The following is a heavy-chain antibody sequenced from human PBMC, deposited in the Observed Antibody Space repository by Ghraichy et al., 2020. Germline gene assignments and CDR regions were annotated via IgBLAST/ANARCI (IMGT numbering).Heavy chain of an antibody. D-gene: IGHD3-3*01. CDR1: GFTFSSYW. CDR3: APGAFGVAAGAGMDV. V-gene: IGHV3-7*01. Sequence: GGSLRLSCAASGFTFSSYWMSWVRQAPGKGLEWVANIKQDGSEKYYVDSVKGRFTFSRDNAKNSLYLQMNSLRAEDTAVYYCAPGAFGVAAGAGMDVWGQGTTVTVSS. J-gene: IGHJ6*02. CDR2: IKQDGSEK.